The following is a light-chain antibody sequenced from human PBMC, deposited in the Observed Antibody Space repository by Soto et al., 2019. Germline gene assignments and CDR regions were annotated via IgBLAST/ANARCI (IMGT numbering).Light chain of an antibody. CDR2: GAS. J-gene: IGKJ4*01. CDR1: QSVRFSY. Sequence: EIVLTQSPGTLSLSPGDGATLSCRASQSVRFSYLAWYQQKPGQAPRLLIYGASSRATGIPDRFSGSESGTDFTLTISRLEPEDFAVYYCQQYGSSPLTFGGGTQVEI. CDR3: QQYGSSPLT. V-gene: IGKV3-20*01.